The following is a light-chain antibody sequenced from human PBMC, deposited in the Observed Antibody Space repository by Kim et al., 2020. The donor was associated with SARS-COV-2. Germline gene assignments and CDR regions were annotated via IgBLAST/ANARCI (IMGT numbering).Light chain of an antibody. V-gene: IGLV3-9*01. CDR2: RDN. CDR3: QVWDSSSGV. Sequence: SVALGQTARITCGENNIEDKNVHWYQRKPGQAPVLVIYRDNKRPSEISDRFSGSNSGNTATLTISRAQAGDEADYYCQVWDSSSGVFGGGTQLTVL. J-gene: IGLJ3*02. CDR1: NIEDKN.